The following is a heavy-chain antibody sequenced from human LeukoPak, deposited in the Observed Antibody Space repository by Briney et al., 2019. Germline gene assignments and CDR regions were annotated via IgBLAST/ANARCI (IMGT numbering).Heavy chain of an antibody. D-gene: IGHD2-8*01. V-gene: IGHV4-31*03. Sequence: PLETLSLTCTLSGGSISSGGYYWSWIRQHPGKGVECIGYVYYIGRTYYNPSLKSRVTISVHTSKNQFSLKLRSVTAGDTAVYFCASHTLLYYTNGVCSYAFETCGARKLVTASS. CDR2: VYYIGRT. CDR1: GGSISSGGYY. J-gene: IGHJ3*02. CDR3: ASHTLLYYTNGVCSYAFET.